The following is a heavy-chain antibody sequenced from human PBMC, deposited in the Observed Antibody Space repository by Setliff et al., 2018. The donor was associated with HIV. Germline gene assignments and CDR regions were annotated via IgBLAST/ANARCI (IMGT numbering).Heavy chain of an antibody. CDR1: GFTFSAYA. CDR2: ISGSGGST. CDR3: AKDGISGGAYPPYYFDY. D-gene: IGHD2-15*01. Sequence: LRLSCAASGFTFSAYAMSWVRQAPGKGLEWVSVISGSGGSTFYADSVKGRFTISRDNSKNTLYLQMNGLRVEDTAVYYCAKDGISGGAYPPYYFDYWGHGTLVTVSS. J-gene: IGHJ4*01. V-gene: IGHV3-23*01.